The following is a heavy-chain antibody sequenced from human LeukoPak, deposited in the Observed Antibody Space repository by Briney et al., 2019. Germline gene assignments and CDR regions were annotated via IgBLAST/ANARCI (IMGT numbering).Heavy chain of an antibody. J-gene: IGHJ4*02. CDR2: IQSKTDGWTT. CDR1: GFTFSEAW. V-gene: IGHV3-15*01. CDR3: TTVDYGY. D-gene: IGHD4-17*01. Sequence: GGSLRLSCAASGFTFSEAWMSWVGQAAGKGVEWVGRIQSKTDGWTTDYAAPVKDRFTISRDDSKNTLYLQMNSLKSDDTAVYYCTTVDYGYWGQGTLVNVSS.